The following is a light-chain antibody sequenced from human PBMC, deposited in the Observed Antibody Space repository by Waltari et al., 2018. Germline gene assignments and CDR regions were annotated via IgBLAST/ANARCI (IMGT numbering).Light chain of an antibody. CDR3: QSSDTSGTS. CDR1: AFPRQY. CDR2: KDK. Sequence: SSELTQPPSVSVSPGQTARTTCSAEAFPRQYAYGYQQKPGEAPVLLIYKDKERPSGIPERFSGASSGTTVTLTISGVQAEDEADYYCQSSDTSGTSFGGGTKLTVL. J-gene: IGLJ2*01. V-gene: IGLV3-25*03.